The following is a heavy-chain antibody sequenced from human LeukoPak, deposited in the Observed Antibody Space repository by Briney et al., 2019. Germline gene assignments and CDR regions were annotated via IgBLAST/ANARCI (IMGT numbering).Heavy chain of an antibody. CDR1: GFTFSSYG. CDR3: AKDQYRYCSSTSCYVFDY. V-gene: IGHV3-30*18. CDR2: ISYDGSNK. Sequence: GGSLRPSCAASGFTFSSYGMHWVRQAPGKGLEWVAVISYDGSNKYYADSVKGRFTISRDNSKNTLYLQMNSLRAEDTAVYYCAKDQYRYCSSTSCYVFDYWGQGTLVTVSS. J-gene: IGHJ4*02. D-gene: IGHD2-2*01.